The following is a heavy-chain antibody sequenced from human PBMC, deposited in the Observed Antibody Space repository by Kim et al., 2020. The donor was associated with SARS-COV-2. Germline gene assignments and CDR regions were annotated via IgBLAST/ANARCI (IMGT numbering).Heavy chain of an antibody. CDR2: IYSGGST. J-gene: IGHJ3*02. CDR3: ARFRALTPDAFDI. D-gene: IGHD1-26*01. Sequence: GGSLRLSCAASGFTVSSNYMTWVRQAPGKGLEWVSLIYSGGSTYYADSVKGRFIISRDNSKNTLYLQMNSLRAEDTAVYYCARFRALTPDAFDIWGQGTMVTVSS. CDR1: GFTVSSNY. V-gene: IGHV3-66*02.